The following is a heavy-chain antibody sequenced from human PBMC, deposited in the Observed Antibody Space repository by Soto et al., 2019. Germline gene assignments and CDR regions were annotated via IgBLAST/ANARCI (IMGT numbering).Heavy chain of an antibody. J-gene: IGHJ4*02. V-gene: IGHV3-30-3*01. CDR2: ISYDGSNK. Sequence: PGGSLRLSCAASGFTFSSYVMHWVRQAPGKGLEWVAVISYDGSNKYYADSVEGRFTISRDNSKNTLYLQMNSLRAEDTAVYYCARVELELRFFDYWGQGTLVTVSS. CDR1: GFTFSSYV. D-gene: IGHD1-7*01. CDR3: ARVELELRFFDY.